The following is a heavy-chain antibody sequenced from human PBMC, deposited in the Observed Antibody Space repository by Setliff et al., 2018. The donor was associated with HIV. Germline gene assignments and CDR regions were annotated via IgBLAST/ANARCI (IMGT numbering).Heavy chain of an antibody. CDR2: IYYSGST. Sequence: SETLSLTCTVSGGSIRSSSSYWGWIRQPPGKGLEWIGIIYYSGSTYYKPSLKSRVAISVDTCRNQFSLKLNSVTAADTAMYYCASSRRLRRGVFDYWGQATLVTVSS. V-gene: IGHV4-39*01. CDR3: ASSRRLRRGVFDY. J-gene: IGHJ4*02. D-gene: IGHD5-12*01. CDR1: GGSIRSSSSY.